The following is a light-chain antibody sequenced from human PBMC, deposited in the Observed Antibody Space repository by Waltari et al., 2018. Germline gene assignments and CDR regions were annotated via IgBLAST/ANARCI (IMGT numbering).Light chain of an antibody. J-gene: IGKJ2*01. CDR2: KVS. Sequence: DAVMTQSPLSLPVTPGQPASISCRSTQSLVFGDGNTYLNWFHQRPGQSPRRLIYKVSNRDYGVPDRCSGSGSGTDVTLRISRVEAEDVGVYYCMQGTHWPYTFGQGTKVEI. CDR1: QSLVFGDGNTY. CDR3: MQGTHWPYT. V-gene: IGKV2-30*01.